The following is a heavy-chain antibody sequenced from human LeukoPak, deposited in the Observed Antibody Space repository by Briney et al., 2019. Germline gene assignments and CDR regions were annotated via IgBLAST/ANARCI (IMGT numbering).Heavy chain of an antibody. Sequence: GGSLRLSCAASGFTFSNYGMHWVRQAPGKGLEWLAAIFYDGSNKYYADTVKGRFTISRDNSKNTLYLQMNSLRAEDTAVYYCAKAPHSGTYRIFDYWGQGTLVTVSS. V-gene: IGHV3-33*06. CDR1: GFTFSNYG. CDR3: AKAPHSGTYRIFDY. CDR2: IFYDGSNK. D-gene: IGHD1-26*01. J-gene: IGHJ4*02.